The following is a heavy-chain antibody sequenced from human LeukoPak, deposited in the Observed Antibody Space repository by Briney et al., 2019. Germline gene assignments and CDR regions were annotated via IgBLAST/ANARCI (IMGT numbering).Heavy chain of an antibody. CDR1: GFTFSSYW. Sequence: GGSLRLSCAASGFTFSSYWMSWVRQAPGKGLEWVANIKKDESEKYYVDSVKGRFTISRDNAKKSLYLQMNSLRAEDTAVYYCAELGITMIGGVWGKGTTVTISS. D-gene: IGHD3-10*02. CDR2: IKKDESEK. V-gene: IGHV3-7*01. CDR3: AELGITMIGGV. J-gene: IGHJ6*04.